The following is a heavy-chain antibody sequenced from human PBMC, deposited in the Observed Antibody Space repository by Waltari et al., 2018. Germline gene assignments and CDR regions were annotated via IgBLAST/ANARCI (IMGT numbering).Heavy chain of an antibody. Sequence: QVHFGQSGAELKKPGASARIRCTASGYNFSAIAIHWVPQAPGQRIEWMGWINAGNGNTKYSQRLQGRVSMTRDTSATTAYLELTSLTSEYTGFYYCAGDPGWYYADSWGQGTLVTVSS. CDR1: GYNFSAIA. CDR3: AGDPGWYYADS. V-gene: IGHV1-3*01. D-gene: IGHD6-19*01. CDR2: INAGNGNT. J-gene: IGHJ4*02.